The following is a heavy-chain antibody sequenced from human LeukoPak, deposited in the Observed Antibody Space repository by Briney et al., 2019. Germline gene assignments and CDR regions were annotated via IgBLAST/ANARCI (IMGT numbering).Heavy chain of an antibody. V-gene: IGHV1-69*13. CDR2: IIPIFGTA. CDR1: GYTLTELS. Sequence: ASVKVSCKVSGYTLTELSMHWVRQAPGQGLEWMGGIIPIFGTANYAQKFQGRVTITADESTSTAYMELSSLRSEDTAVYYCARSSSGAAAFDYWGQGTLVTVSS. D-gene: IGHD6-13*01. J-gene: IGHJ4*02. CDR3: ARSSSGAAAFDY.